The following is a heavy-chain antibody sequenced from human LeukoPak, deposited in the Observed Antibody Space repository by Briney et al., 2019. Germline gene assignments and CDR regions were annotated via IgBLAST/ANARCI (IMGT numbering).Heavy chain of an antibody. CDR2: IYYSGSA. CDR3: ARDTYYYDSSGYSEVTLPDY. V-gene: IGHV4-59*01. D-gene: IGHD3-22*01. J-gene: IGHJ4*02. Sequence: PSETLSLTCTVSGGSINNYYWSWIRQPPGKGLEYIGYIYYSGSANYNPSLKSRVTISVDPSKNQFSLKLSSVTAADTAVYYCARDTYYYDSSGYSEVTLPDYWGQGTLVTVSS. CDR1: GGSINNYY.